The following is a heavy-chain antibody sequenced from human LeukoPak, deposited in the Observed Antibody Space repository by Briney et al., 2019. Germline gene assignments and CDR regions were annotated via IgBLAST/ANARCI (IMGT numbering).Heavy chain of an antibody. V-gene: IGHV3-74*01. CDR2: INSDGSWT. Sequence: KGLVWVLHINSDGSWTSYADSVKGRFTISKDNAKNTVYLQMNSLRAEDTAVYYCVSFYETYWGRGTLVTVSS. CDR3: VSFYETY. D-gene: IGHD2/OR15-2a*01. J-gene: IGHJ4*02.